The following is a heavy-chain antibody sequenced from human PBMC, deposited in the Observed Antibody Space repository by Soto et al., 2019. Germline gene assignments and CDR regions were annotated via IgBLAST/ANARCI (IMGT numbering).Heavy chain of an antibody. CDR1: GGTFSSYA. Sequence: GASVKVSCKASGGTFSSYAISWVRQAPGQGLEWMGGIIPIFGTANYARKFQGRVTITADESTSTAYMELSSLRSEDTAVYYCARGSIVSVLVPDNQGYYYYYGMDVWGQGTTVTVSS. D-gene: IGHD2-2*01. CDR3: ARGSIVSVLVPDNQGYYYYYGMDV. V-gene: IGHV1-69*13. CDR2: IIPIFGTA. J-gene: IGHJ6*02.